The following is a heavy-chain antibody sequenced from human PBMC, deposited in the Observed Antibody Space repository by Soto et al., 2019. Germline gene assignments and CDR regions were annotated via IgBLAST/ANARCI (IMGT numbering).Heavy chain of an antibody. Sequence: GESLKISCAASGFTFSSYGMHWVRQAPGKGLEWVAVIWYDGSNKYYADSVKGRFTISRDNSKNTLYLQMNSLRAEDTAVYYCARYCSSTSCQTDYYYGMDVWGQGTTVTVSS. CDR3: ARYCSSTSCQTDYYYGMDV. V-gene: IGHV3-33*01. CDR1: GFTFSSYG. CDR2: IWYDGSNK. D-gene: IGHD2-2*01. J-gene: IGHJ6*02.